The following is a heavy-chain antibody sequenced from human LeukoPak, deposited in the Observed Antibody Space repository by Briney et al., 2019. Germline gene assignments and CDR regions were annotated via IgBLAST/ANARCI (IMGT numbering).Heavy chain of an antibody. CDR2: ISDNGDTT. Sequence: GGSLRVSCAASGFSFRSYVMSWVRQAPGKGLEWVSAISDNGDTTYYADSVEGRFTISRDNSKNTLFLQMNSLRAEDTAVYYCARHDRSMRFFDYWGQGTLVTVSS. V-gene: IGHV3-23*01. D-gene: IGHD1-1*01. J-gene: IGHJ4*02. CDR3: ARHDRSMRFFDY. CDR1: GFSFRSYV.